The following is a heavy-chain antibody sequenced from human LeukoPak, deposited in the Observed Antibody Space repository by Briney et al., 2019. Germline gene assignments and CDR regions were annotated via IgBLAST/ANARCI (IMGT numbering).Heavy chain of an antibody. D-gene: IGHD6-13*01. CDR2: IDWDDDK. CDR1: GFSLSTSGMC. Sequence: SGPTLVNPTPTLTLTWTFSGFSLSTSGMCVSWIRQPPGKALGWLALIDWDDDKYYSTSLKTRLTISKDTSKNQVVLTMTNMDPVDKATYYCARTPYSSSWYGSFDAFDIWGQGTMVTVSS. J-gene: IGHJ3*02. V-gene: IGHV2-70*01. CDR3: ARTPYSSSWYGSFDAFDI.